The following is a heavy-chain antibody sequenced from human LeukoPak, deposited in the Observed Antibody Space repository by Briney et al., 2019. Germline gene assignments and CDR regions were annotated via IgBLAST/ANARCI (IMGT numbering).Heavy chain of an antibody. CDR1: GFTFSGFW. CDR2: INSDGSEG. CDR3: ARSSYSSSSSV. Sequence: GGSLRLSCAVSGFTFSGFWMSWSRQAPGKGLEWVASINSDGSEGYYADVVKGRFTISRDNAKNSLYLQITSLRAEDTAVYYCARSSYSSSSSVWGQGTMVTVSS. V-gene: IGHV3-7*03. D-gene: IGHD6-6*01. J-gene: IGHJ3*01.